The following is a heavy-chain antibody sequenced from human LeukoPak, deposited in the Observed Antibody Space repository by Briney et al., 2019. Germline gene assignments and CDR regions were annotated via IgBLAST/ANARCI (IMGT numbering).Heavy chain of an antibody. CDR3: ASGKLLLPFDY. CDR2: IGHNGTT. J-gene: IGHJ4*02. Sequence: NTSETLSLTCAVYGGSFSDYNWTWIRQPPGKGLEWIGEIGHNGTTNYNPSLKGRVTISVDTSKNQFSLKLSSVTAADTAVYYCASGKLLLPFDYWGQGTLVTVSS. D-gene: IGHD2-15*01. CDR1: GGSFSDYN. V-gene: IGHV4-34*01.